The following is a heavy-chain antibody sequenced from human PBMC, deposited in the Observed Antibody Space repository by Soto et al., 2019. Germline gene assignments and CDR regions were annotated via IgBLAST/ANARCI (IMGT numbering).Heavy chain of an antibody. V-gene: IGHV1-46*01. Sequence: SLKGARKSFVYSLTRDLSNRGRKATGQRLEWMGRINPSGGSTSYAQKFQGRVTMTRDTSTSTVYMELSSLRSEDTAVYYCARDGEAYCGGDCYPGWITTGMDVWGQGTTVTVSS. D-gene: IGHD2-21*02. CDR1: VYSLTRDL. CDR3: ARDGEAYCGGDCYPGWITTGMDV. J-gene: IGHJ6*02. CDR2: INPSGGST.